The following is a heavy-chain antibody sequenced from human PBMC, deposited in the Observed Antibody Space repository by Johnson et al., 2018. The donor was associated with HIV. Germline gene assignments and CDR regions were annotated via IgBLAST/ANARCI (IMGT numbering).Heavy chain of an antibody. CDR2: IRYDGSNK. CDR1: GFTFSSYG. CDR3: ARDLGVEAGGPTYDSSGSSGAFDI. Sequence: QVQLVESGGGVVQPGGSLRLSCAASGFTFSSYGMHWVRQAPGKGLEWVAFIRYDGSNKYYADSVKGRFTISRDNSKNTLYLQMNSLRHEDTAVYYCARDLGVEAGGPTYDSSGSSGAFDIWGQGTMVTVSS. V-gene: IGHV3-30*02. J-gene: IGHJ3*02. D-gene: IGHD3-22*01.